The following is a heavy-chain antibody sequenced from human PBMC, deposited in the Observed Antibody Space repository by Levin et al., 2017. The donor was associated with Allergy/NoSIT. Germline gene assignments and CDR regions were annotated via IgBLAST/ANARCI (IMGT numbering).Heavy chain of an antibody. Sequence: SQTLSLTCTVSGGSISSGGYYWSWIRQHPGKGLEWIGYIYYSGSTYYNPSLKSRVTISVDTSKNQFSLKLSSVTAADTAVYYCQLAAAGKERKYYFDYWGQGTLVTVSS. D-gene: IGHD6-13*01. CDR2: IYYSGST. CDR3: QLAAAGKERKYYFDY. CDR1: GGSISSGGYY. J-gene: IGHJ4*02. V-gene: IGHV4-31*03.